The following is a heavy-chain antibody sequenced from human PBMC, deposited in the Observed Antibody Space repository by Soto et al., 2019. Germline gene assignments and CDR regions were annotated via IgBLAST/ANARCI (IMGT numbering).Heavy chain of an antibody. D-gene: IGHD5-18*01. CDR3: ASGERGYSYGLSYYYGMDV. CDR1: GFTFSSYW. Sequence: GGSLRLSCAASGFTFSSYWMHWVRQAPGKGLVWVSRINSDGSSTSYADSVKGRFTISRDNAKNTLYPQMNSLRAEDTAVYYCASGERGYSYGLSYYYGMDVWGQGTTVTVSS. J-gene: IGHJ6*02. V-gene: IGHV3-74*01. CDR2: INSDGSST.